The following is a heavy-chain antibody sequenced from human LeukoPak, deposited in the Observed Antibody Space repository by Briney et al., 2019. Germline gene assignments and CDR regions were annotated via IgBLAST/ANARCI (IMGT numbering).Heavy chain of an antibody. V-gene: IGHV3-23*01. CDR3: GRDPNGNYVGAFSFQR. CDR2: IRGSGDGK. D-gene: IGHD4-17*01. CDR1: GFTFNNYA. Sequence: GSLRLSCAASGFTFNNYAMVWVRQGPGKGLEWVSAIRGSGDGKYYADSVKGRFTTSRDNSKNMLYLQMNSLRDDDTAVYYCGRDPNGNYVGAFSFQRWGQGTLVTVSS. J-gene: IGHJ1*01.